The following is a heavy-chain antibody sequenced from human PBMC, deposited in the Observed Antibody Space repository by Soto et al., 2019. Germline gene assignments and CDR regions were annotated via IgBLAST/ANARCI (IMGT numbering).Heavy chain of an antibody. V-gene: IGHV1-2*04. J-gene: IGHJ6*03. CDR1: GDRFTDYY. Sequence: QVQLVQSGAEVKEPGASVTVSCRASGDRFTDYYMHWVRQAPGQGLEWMGGINRNSGVTKYAQKFQGWVTMTRDTSIRTVYMQLSRLGFDDTAIYYCARESGGATATLDYYYFYMDVWGTGTTVTVSS. CDR3: ARESGGATATLDYYYFYMDV. CDR2: INRNSGVT. D-gene: IGHD5-12*01.